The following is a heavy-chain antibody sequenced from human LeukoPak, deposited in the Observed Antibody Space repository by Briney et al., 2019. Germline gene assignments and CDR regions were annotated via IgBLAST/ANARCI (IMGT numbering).Heavy chain of an antibody. V-gene: IGHV4-39*01. CDR2: IYYSGST. D-gene: IGHD3-22*01. J-gene: IGHJ4*02. CDR3: ARSFRVFKGYYDSSGYYYYFDY. Sequence: RPSETLSLTCTFSGGSISTSSYYWGWIRQPPGKGLEWIGSIYYSGSTYYNPSLKSRVTISVDTSKNQFSLKLRSVTAADTAVYYCARSFRVFKGYYDSSGYYYYFDYWGQGTLVTVSS. CDR1: GGSISTSSYY.